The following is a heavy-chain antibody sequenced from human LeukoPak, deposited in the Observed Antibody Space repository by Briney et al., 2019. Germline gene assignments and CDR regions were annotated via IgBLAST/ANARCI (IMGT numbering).Heavy chain of an antibody. Sequence: GGTLRLSCAASGFTFSSYAMSWVRQAPGKGLEWVSAISGSGDSTYYADSVKGRFTISRDNSKNTLYLQMNSLRGEDTAVYYCAKVKGDYVWGSYGPRPKPDFDYWGQGTLVSVSS. CDR2: ISGSGDST. CDR3: AKVKGDYVWGSYGPRPKPDFDY. V-gene: IGHV3-23*01. J-gene: IGHJ4*02. CDR1: GFTFSSYA. D-gene: IGHD3-16*01.